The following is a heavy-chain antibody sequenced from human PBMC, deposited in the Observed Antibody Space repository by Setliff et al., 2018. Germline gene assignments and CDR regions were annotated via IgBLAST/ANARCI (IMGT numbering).Heavy chain of an antibody. CDR3: ARDLGHGGDSDY. J-gene: IGHJ4*02. V-gene: IGHV4-38-2*02. CDR2: IGHTVSI. Sequence: SETLSLTCTVSGYSISSGYIWGWIRQPPGKGLEWVGNIGHTVSINYNPSLKSPLTISRDTSKNPVSLNLNSMTATDTAVYYSARDLGHGGDSDYWGQGILVTVS. CDR1: GYSISSGYI. D-gene: IGHD2-21*02.